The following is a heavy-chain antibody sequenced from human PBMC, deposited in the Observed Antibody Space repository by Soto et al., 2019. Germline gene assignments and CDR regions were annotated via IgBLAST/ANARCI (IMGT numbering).Heavy chain of an antibody. J-gene: IGHJ6*02. V-gene: IGHV3-23*01. CDR3: ARSRKGYSYGWVGPGGMDV. CDR2: ISGSGGST. Sequence: EVQLLESGGGLVQPGGSLRLSCAASGFTFSSYAMSWVRQAPGKGLEWVSAISGSGGSTYYADSVKGRFTISRDNSKNPLYMQMNSLRAEDTAVYYCARSRKGYSYGWVGPGGMDVWGQGTTVTVSS. CDR1: GFTFSSYA. D-gene: IGHD5-18*01.